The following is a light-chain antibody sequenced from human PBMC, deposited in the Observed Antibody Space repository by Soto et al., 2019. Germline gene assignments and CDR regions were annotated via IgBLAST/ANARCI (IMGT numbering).Light chain of an antibody. CDR2: GNY. CDR1: SSNIGAGYD. V-gene: IGLV1-40*01. J-gene: IGLJ2*01. Sequence: QSVLTQPPSVSGAPGQRVTISCTGSSSNIGAGYDVHWYQQLPGAAPKLLIYGNYNRPSGVPDRFSGSKSGTSASLAITGLQAEDEADYYCAAWDDSLSGVVFGGGTKVTVL. CDR3: AAWDDSLSGVV.